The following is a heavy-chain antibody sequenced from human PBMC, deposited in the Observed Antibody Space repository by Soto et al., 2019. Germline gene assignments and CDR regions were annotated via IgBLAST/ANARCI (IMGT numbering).Heavy chain of an antibody. J-gene: IGHJ3*02. CDR3: ARGGTSYYVIWTGYCGEDAFGI. CDR1: GGTFSTYT. CDR2: LIPILGIA. D-gene: IGHD3-9*01. Sequence: QVQLVQSGAEVKKPGSSVKVSCRASGGTFSTYTISWVRQAPGQGLEWMGRLIPILGIANYAQKFQGRVTITPDKSTSTAYRELSSLRSEDTAVYYWARGGTSYYVIWTGYCGEDAFGIWGQGTMVTVSS. V-gene: IGHV1-69*02.